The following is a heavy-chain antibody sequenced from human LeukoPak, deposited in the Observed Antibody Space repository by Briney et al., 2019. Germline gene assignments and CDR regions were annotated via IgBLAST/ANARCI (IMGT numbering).Heavy chain of an antibody. D-gene: IGHD2-15*01. J-gene: IGHJ5*02. Sequence: ASVKVSCTASGGTFNSYTITWVRQAPGQGLEWMGGIIPIFGTANYAQKFQGRVTMTRDTSISTAYMELSRLTSDNTAVYYWARARAVAATHWFDPGGQGTLVTASS. CDR3: ARARAVAATHWFDP. CDR1: GGTFNSYT. V-gene: IGHV1-69*05. CDR2: IIPIFGTA.